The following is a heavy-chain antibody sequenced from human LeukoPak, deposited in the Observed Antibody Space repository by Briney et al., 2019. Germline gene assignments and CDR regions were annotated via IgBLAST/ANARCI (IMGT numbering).Heavy chain of an antibody. Sequence: SETLSLTCAVPGGSLSSGGYSWSWIRQPPGKGLEWIGYNYHSGSTYYNPSLKSRVTITVDRSKNQFSLKLSSVTAADTAVYYCASGDSRYCSGGSCYLLGYWGQGTLVTVSS. V-gene: IGHV4-30-2*01. CDR2: NYHSGST. CDR3: ASGDSRYCSGGSCYLLGY. D-gene: IGHD2-15*01. J-gene: IGHJ4*02. CDR1: GGSLSSGGYS.